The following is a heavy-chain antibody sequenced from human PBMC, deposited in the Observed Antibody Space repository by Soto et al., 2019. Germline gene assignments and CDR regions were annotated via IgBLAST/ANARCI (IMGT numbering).Heavy chain of an antibody. Sequence: SETLSLTCAVYGGSFSGYYWSWIRQPPGKGLEWIGEINHSGNTNYNPSLTSRVTISVDTSKNQFSLKLSSVTAADTAVYYCARGQGDYDFWSCSDYYYFKDVWGKGTTVTVSS. D-gene: IGHD3-3*01. CDR1: GGSFSGYY. CDR3: ARGQGDYDFWSCSDYYYFKDV. J-gene: IGHJ6*03. V-gene: IGHV4-34*01. CDR2: INHSGNT.